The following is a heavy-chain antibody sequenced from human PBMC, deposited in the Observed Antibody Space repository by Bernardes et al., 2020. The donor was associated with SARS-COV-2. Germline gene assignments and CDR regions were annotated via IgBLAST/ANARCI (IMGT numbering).Heavy chain of an antibody. CDR1: GFPLRNYV. D-gene: IGHD6-13*01. CDR2: ISGSGDST. J-gene: IGHJ4*02. V-gene: IGHV3-23*01. Sequence: GSLRLSCAASGFPLRNYVMSWVRQAPGKGLEWVSAISGSGDSTYYADSVKGRFTISRDIFKDTLYLEMNSLRAEDTAVYYCAKDRGYIGYFDYWGQGTLVTVSS. CDR3: AKDRGYIGYFDY.